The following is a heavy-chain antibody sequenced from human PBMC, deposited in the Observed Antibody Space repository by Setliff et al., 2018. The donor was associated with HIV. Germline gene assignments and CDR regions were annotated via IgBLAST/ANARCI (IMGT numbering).Heavy chain of an antibody. CDR1: GESFSGYY. Sequence: SETLSLTCAVYGESFSGYYWNWIRQPPGKGLGWVAEINHSGSTKYNPSLKSRVTISADTSKNQFSLRLTSVTAADTALYYCARVYGSGYYFDYWGQGTLVTVSS. D-gene: IGHD6-25*01. CDR3: ARVYGSGYYFDY. J-gene: IGHJ4*02. V-gene: IGHV4-34*01. CDR2: INHSGST.